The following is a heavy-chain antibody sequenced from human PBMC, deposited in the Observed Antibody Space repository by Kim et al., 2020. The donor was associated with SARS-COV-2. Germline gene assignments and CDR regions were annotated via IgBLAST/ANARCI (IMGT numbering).Heavy chain of an antibody. CDR3: ARTTDYVLRHFDL. CDR1: GFSLSTKSMC. Sequence: SGPTLVNPTQTLTLTCTVSGFSLSTKSMCITWIRQPPGKALEWLARIDWDGDKHYSTSLKTRLTISKDTYKNQVVLTMTNMDPVDTATYYCARTTDYVLRHFDLWDRGTLVTVSS. J-gene: IGHJ2*01. CDR2: IDWDGDK. V-gene: IGHV2-70*11. D-gene: IGHD4-17*01.